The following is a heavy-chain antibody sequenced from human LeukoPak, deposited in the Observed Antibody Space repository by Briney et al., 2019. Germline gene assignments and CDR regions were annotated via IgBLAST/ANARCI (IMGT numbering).Heavy chain of an antibody. CDR3: ALHDYGGNNSFDY. Sequence: GSLRLSCTVSGFTVSSNSMSWVRQAPGKGLEWVSFIYSGGNTHNSESVKGRFTISRDNSKNTLYLQMNSLRAEDTAVYYCALHDYGGNNSFDYWGQGTLVTVSS. CDR1: GFTVSSNS. J-gene: IGHJ4*02. V-gene: IGHV3-53*01. D-gene: IGHD4-23*01. CDR2: IYSGGNT.